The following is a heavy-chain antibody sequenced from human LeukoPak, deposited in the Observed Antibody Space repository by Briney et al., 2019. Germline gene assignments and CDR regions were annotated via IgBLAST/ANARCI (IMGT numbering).Heavy chain of an antibody. Sequence: SETLSLTCDVSGDSMSSSRFSWSWLRQPPGKGLEWIGYSYHGGSAHYNPSLQSRVTISVDRSKKQFSLNLHSVTVADTAVYYCARMVVDVTRWFDPWGQGTLVTVSS. CDR2: SYHGGSA. CDR1: GDSMSSSRFS. V-gene: IGHV4-30-2*01. D-gene: IGHD2-15*01. CDR3: ARMVVDVTRWFDP. J-gene: IGHJ5*02.